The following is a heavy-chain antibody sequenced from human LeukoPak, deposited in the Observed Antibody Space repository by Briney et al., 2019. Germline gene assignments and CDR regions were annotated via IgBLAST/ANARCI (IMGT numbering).Heavy chain of an antibody. CDR3: AKDQAGYYDSSGYYYGGDAFDI. V-gene: IGHV3-48*01. Sequence: PGGSLRLSCAASGFTFSSYSMNWVRQAPGKGLEWVSYISSSSSTIYYADSVKGRFTISRDNSKNTLYLQMNSLRAEDTAVYYCAKDQAGYYDSSGYYYGGDAFDIWGQGTMVTVSS. CDR1: GFTFSSYS. D-gene: IGHD3-22*01. J-gene: IGHJ3*02. CDR2: ISSSSSTI.